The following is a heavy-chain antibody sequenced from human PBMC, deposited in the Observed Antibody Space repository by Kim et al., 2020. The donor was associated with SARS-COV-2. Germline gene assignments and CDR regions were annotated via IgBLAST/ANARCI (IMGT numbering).Heavy chain of an antibody. CDR1: GFTFSSDS. CDR2: ISSSSSTI. Sequence: GGSLRLSCAASGFTFSSDSMNWVRQAPGKGLEWVSYISSSSSTIYYADSVKGRFTISRDNAKNSLYLQMNSLRAEDTAVYYCARGISDWYFDLWGRGTLVTVSS. CDR3: ARGISDWYFDL. J-gene: IGHJ2*01. V-gene: IGHV3-48*04.